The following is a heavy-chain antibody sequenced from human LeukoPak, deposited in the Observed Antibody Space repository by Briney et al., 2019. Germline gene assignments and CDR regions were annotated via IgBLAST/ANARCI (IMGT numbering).Heavy chain of an antibody. J-gene: IGHJ4*02. D-gene: IGHD2-2*01. Sequence: GESLRLSCAASGFTFSSYTMNWVRQAPGKGPEWVSSTCSTRTYIRYADSVKGRFTISRDNAKNSVYLQMDSLRAEDTAVYYCARGFGGYCSSTSCLVTIDYWGQGIPVTVSS. CDR1: GFTFSSYT. V-gene: IGHV3-21*01. CDR2: TCSTRTYI. CDR3: ARGFGGYCSSTSCLVTIDY.